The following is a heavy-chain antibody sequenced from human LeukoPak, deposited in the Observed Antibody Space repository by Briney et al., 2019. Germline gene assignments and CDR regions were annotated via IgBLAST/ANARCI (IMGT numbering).Heavy chain of an antibody. CDR3: ARDKGYSYGHAFDY. CDR1: GFTFSSYG. D-gene: IGHD5-18*01. CDR2: IWYDGSNK. J-gene: IGHJ4*02. V-gene: IGHV3-33*01. Sequence: GGSLRLSCAASGFTFSSYGMHWVRQAPGKGLEWVTLIWYDGSNKYYAESVKGRFTISRDNSENTLYLQMDSLGAEDTAVYYCARDKGYSYGHAFDYWGQGTLVTVSS.